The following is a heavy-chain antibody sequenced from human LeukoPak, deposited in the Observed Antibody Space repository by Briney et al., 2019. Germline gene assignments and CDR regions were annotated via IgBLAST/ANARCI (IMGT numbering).Heavy chain of an antibody. J-gene: IGHJ5*02. CDR1: GFTFSSYG. CDR2: IYYSGTT. V-gene: IGHV4-59*04. Sequence: GSLRLSCAASGFTFSSYGMSWIRQPPGKGREWIGTIYYSGTTYFSPSLKSRVSISIDTSNNQFSLILSSVTAADTAVYYCARSSLGSGSYHWFDHWGQGTLVTVSS. D-gene: IGHD3-10*01. CDR3: ARSSLGSGSYHWFDH.